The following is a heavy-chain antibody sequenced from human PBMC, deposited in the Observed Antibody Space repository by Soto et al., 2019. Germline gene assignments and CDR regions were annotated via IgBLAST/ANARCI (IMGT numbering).Heavy chain of an antibody. D-gene: IGHD5-12*01. V-gene: IGHV4-39*01. CDR2: VHYSGSP. CDR1: GGSLTNTDYH. CDR3: VRHANGYNPFDH. Sequence: QLQLQESGPGLVKPSETLSLTCTVSGGSLTNTDYHWGWIRQSPGRGLQFIGIVHYSGSPHYNPSLESRVTISLDTSRNQFALKLTSGTAADTAIYYCVRHANGYNPFDHWGQGTLVTVSS. J-gene: IGHJ4*02.